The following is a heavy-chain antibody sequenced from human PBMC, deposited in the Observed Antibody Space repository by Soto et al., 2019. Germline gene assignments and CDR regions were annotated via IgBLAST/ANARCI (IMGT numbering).Heavy chain of an antibody. V-gene: IGHV3-30-3*01. CDR2: ISYDGSNK. CDR3: ARDPDSSGYYVFDY. J-gene: IGHJ4*02. D-gene: IGHD3-22*01. CDR1: GFTFGSYA. Sequence: GGSLRLSCAASGFTFGSYAMHWVRQAPGKWLEWVAVISYDGSNKYYADSVKGRFTISRDNSKNTLYLQMNSLRAEDTAVYYCARDPDSSGYYVFDYWGQGTLVTVLL.